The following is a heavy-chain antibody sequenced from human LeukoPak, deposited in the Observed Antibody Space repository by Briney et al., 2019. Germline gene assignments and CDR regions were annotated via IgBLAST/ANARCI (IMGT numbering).Heavy chain of an antibody. CDR1: DDSITMYY. CDR2: VDHTGST. D-gene: IGHD1-1*01. J-gene: IGHJ6*03. V-gene: IGHV4-59*07. CDR3: ARGRVSSSTWYSTYYYYFYMDV. Sequence: SDTLSLTCSVSDDSITMYYWTWIRQPPGKGLEWIGYVDHTGSTNFNPSLNGRVSISRDTTKNLFSLRLRSVTAADTAVYFCARGRVSSSTWYSTYYYYFYMDVWGKGTTVTVSS.